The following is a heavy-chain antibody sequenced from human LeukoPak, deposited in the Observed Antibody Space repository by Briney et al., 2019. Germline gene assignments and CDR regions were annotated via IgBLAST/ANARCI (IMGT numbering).Heavy chain of an antibody. V-gene: IGHV3-30-3*01. CDR1: GFTFSSYA. Sequence: GGSLRLSCAASGFTFSSYAMHWVRQAPGKGLEWVAVISYDGSNKYYADSVKGRFTISRDNSKNTLYLQMNSPRAEDTAVYYCARDALDIVVVPAARPYPHDAFDIWGQGTMVTVSS. D-gene: IGHD2-2*03. J-gene: IGHJ3*02. CDR2: ISYDGSNK. CDR3: ARDALDIVVVPAARPYPHDAFDI.